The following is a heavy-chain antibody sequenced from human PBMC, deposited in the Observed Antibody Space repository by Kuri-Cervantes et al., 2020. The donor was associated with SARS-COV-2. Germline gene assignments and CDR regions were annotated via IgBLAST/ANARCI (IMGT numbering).Heavy chain of an antibody. V-gene: IGHV3-23*01. CDR2: IGGSGGST. CDR1: GFTFSSYA. D-gene: IGHD2-2*01. J-gene: IGHJ6*03. CDR3: AKKGVGSSTSTVYYYYYMDV. Sequence: GGSLRLSCAASGFTFSSYAMSWVRQAPGKGLEWVSAIGGSGGSTYYADSVKGRFTISRDNSKNTLYLQMNSLRAEDTAVYYCAKKGVGSSTSTVYYYYYMDVWGKGTTVTVSS.